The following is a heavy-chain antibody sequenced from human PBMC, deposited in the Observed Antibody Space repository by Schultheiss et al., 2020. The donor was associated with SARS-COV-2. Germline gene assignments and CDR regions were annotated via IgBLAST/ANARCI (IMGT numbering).Heavy chain of an antibody. D-gene: IGHD3-10*02. J-gene: IGHJ4*02. CDR3: ARDVRGVRYGGTGDY. CDR1: GFTFSSYG. V-gene: IGHV3-33*01. CDR2: IWYDGSNK. Sequence: GESLKISCAASGFTFSSYGMHWVRQAPGKGLEWVAVIWYDGSNKYYADSVKGRFTISRDNSKNTLYLQMNSLRAEDTAVYYCARDVRGVRYGGTGDYWGQGTLVTVSS.